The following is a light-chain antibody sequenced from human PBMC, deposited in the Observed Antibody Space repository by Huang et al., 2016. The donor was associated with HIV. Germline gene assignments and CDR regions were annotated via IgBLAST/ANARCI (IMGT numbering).Light chain of an antibody. CDR1: QSVSSY. CDR3: QQRSNWPPRGT. V-gene: IGKV3-11*01. CDR2: DAS. J-gene: IGKJ3*01. Sequence: EIVLTQSPANLSLSPGERATLSCRASQSVSSYLAWYQQKPGQAPRLRIYDASNRATGIPARFSGSGSGTDFTLTISSLEPEDFAVYYCQQRSNWPPRGTFGPGTKVDIK.